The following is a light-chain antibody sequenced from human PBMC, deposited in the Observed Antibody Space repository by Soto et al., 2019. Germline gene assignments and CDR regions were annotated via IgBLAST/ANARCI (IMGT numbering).Light chain of an antibody. J-gene: IGKJ1*01. Sequence: EIVMTQSPATLSLSPGERATLSCRASQSVGSSLAWFQQKPGQAPRLLIYAASTRATGLPARFSGSGSGTDFTLTISRLEPEDFAVYYCHQYNNWPPWTFGQGTKVDIK. CDR3: HQYNNWPPWT. V-gene: IGKV3-15*01. CDR1: QSVGSS. CDR2: AAS.